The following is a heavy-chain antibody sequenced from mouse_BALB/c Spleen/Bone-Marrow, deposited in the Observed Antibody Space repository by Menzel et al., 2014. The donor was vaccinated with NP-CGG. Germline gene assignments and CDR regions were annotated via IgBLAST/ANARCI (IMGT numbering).Heavy chain of an antibody. D-gene: IGHD2-2*01. CDR1: GFAFSGYD. J-gene: IGHJ4*01. Sequence: EVKLVESGGGLVKPGGSLKLSCAASGFAFSGYDMSWVRQTPGKRLEWVAYISSGGINTYYPDNVKGRFTISRDNAKNTLYLQMNSLKSEDTAMYYCARQRGYAYAMDYWGQGTSVTVSS. V-gene: IGHV5-12-1*01. CDR2: ISSGGINT. CDR3: ARQRGYAYAMDY.